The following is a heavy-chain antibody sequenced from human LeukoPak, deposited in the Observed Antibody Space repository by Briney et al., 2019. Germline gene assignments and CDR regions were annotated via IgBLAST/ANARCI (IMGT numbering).Heavy chain of an antibody. D-gene: IGHD2-2*01. V-gene: IGHV3-21*01. CDR1: GFTFSSYS. CDR2: ISSSSSYI. J-gene: IGHJ4*02. Sequence: PGGSLRLSSAASGFTFSSYSMNWVRQAPGKGLEWVSSISSSSSYIYYADSVKGRFTISRDNAKNSLYLQMNSLRAEDTAVYYCATGVVPAATSFDYWGQGTLVTVSS. CDR3: ATGVVPAATSFDY.